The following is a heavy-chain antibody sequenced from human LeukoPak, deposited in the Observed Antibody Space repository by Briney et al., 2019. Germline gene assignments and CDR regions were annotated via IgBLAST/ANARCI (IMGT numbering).Heavy chain of an antibody. D-gene: IGHD7-27*01. Sequence: GRSLRLSCAASGFTFSSYGMHWVRQAPGKGLEWVAVISYDGSNKYYADSVKGRFTISRDNSKNTLYLQMNSLRAEDTAVYYCAKDSQLGVWGQGTLVNVSS. CDR2: ISYDGSNK. CDR3: AKDSQLGV. J-gene: IGHJ4*02. V-gene: IGHV3-30*18. CDR1: GFTFSSYG.